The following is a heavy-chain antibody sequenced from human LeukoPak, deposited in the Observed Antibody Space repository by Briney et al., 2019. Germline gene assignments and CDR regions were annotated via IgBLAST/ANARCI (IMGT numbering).Heavy chain of an antibody. CDR2: IYYSGST. D-gene: IGHD2-15*01. J-gene: IGHJ4*02. CDR3: ARRGRALYCSGGSCYDY. V-gene: IGHV4-59*01. Sequence: PSETLSLTCTVSGGSISSYYWSWIRQPPGKGLEWIGYIYYSGSTNYNPSLKSRVTISVDTSKNQYSLNLSSVTAADTAVYYCARRGRALYCSGGSCYDYWGQGTLVTVSS. CDR1: GGSISSYY.